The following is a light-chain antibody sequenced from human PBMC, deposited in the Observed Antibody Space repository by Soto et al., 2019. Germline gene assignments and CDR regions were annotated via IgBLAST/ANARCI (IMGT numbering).Light chain of an antibody. CDR3: QQRSNWPPWT. Sequence: EIVFTQSPATLCLWGVERASLSCRVSQSVSSYLAWYQQKPGQAPRLLIYDASNRATGIPARFSGSGSGTDFTLTISSLEPEDFAVYYCQQRSNWPPWTFGQGTKVDIK. CDR1: QSVSSY. V-gene: IGKV3-11*01. CDR2: DAS. J-gene: IGKJ1*01.